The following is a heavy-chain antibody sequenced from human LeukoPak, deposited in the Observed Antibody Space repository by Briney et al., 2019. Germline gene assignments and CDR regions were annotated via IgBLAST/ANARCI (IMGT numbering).Heavy chain of an antibody. CDR2: IYYSGST. J-gene: IGHJ6*03. CDR1: GGSISSYY. V-gene: IGHV4-59*01. CDR3: ARVSVGGDYYHYYYMDV. D-gene: IGHD4-17*01. Sequence: SETLSLTCTVSGGSISSYYWSWIRQPPGKGLEWIGYIYYSGSTNYNPSLKSRVTISVDTSKNQFSLKLSSVTAADTAVYYCARVSVGGDYYHYYYMDVWGKGTTVTISS.